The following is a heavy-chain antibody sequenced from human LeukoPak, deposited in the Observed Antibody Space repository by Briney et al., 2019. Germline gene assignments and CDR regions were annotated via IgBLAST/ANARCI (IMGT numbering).Heavy chain of an antibody. D-gene: IGHD3-3*01. CDR1: GGSFSGYY. J-gene: IGHJ4*02. V-gene: IGHV4-34*01. CDR3: ARLHALRFLEWLPKHYFDY. Sequence: SETLSLTCAVYGGSFSGYYWSWIRQPPGKGLEWSGEINHSGSTNYNPSLKSRATISVDTSKNQFSLKLSSVTAADTAVYYCARLHALRFLEWLPKHYFDYWGQGTLVTVSS. CDR2: INHSGST.